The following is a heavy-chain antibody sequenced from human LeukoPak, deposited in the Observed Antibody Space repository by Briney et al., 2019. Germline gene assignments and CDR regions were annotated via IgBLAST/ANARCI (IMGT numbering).Heavy chain of an antibody. J-gene: IGHJ6*02. D-gene: IGHD3-9*01. Sequence: ASVKVSCKASGYTFTGYYMHWVRQAPGQGLEWMGWINPNSGGTNYAQKFQGRVTMTRDTSISTAYMELSRLRSDDTAVYYCARVNTLTGYHYYYYGMDVWGQGTTVTVSS. CDR2: INPNSGGT. CDR3: ARVNTLTGYHYYYYGMDV. V-gene: IGHV1-2*02. CDR1: GYTFTGYY.